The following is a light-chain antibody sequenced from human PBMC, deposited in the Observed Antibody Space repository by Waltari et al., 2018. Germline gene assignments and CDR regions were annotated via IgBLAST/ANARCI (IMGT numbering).Light chain of an antibody. CDR3: QVWDNTSDRVV. CDR1: NIGGKS. Sequence: SYVLTQPPSVSVAPGQPARITCGGNNIGGKSVHWYQQKPGQAPVLVVYADRDRPSGNPGRFPGPNSGNTATLTIRRVEAGDEADYYCQVWDNTSDRVVFGGGTRLTVL. J-gene: IGLJ2*01. CDR2: ADR. V-gene: IGLV3-21*02.